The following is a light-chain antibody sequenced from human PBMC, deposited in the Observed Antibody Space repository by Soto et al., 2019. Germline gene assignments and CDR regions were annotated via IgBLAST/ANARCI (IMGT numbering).Light chain of an antibody. J-gene: IGKJ1*01. Sequence: DIQMTQSPSTLSGSVGDRVTITWRASQTISSWLAWYQQKPGKAPKLLIYKASTLKSGVPSRFSGTGSASELTLTLRSLPPDHFAPYYCQQSDSYSGTFGQGPKVDTK. CDR3: QQSDSYSGT. CDR2: KAS. V-gene: IGKV1-5*03. CDR1: QTISSW.